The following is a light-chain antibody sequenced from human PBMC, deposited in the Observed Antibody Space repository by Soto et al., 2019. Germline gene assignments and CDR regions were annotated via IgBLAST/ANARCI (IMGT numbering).Light chain of an antibody. CDR2: GAS. Sequence: EIVLTQSPGTLSLSPGERATLSCRASQSISSSSLAWYQQKRGQAPRLLIYGASRRATGIPDTFSGSGSGTDFTLTISRLEPEDFAVYYCYQYDTSPWTFGQGTKVDIK. CDR1: QSISSSS. CDR3: YQYDTSPWT. V-gene: IGKV3-20*01. J-gene: IGKJ1*01.